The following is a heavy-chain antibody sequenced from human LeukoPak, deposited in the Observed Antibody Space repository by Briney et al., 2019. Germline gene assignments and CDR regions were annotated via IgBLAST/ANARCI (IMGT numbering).Heavy chain of an antibody. CDR2: IYPGDSDT. J-gene: IGHJ4*02. CDR3: PEFLGEGNNYVWGSYRQNSYLDY. V-gene: IGHV5-51*01. D-gene: IGHD3-16*02. Sequence: GESLKISCKGSGYSFTSYWIGWVRQMPGKGLEWMGIIYPGDSDTRYSPSFQGQVTISADQSISPAYLQWSSRKASATPIYYWPEFLGEGNNYVWGSYRQNSYLDYWGKGTLVTVSS. CDR1: GYSFTSYW.